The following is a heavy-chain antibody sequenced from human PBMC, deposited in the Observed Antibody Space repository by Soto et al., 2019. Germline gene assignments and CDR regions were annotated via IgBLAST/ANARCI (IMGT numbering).Heavy chain of an antibody. J-gene: IGHJ4*02. CDR1: GASISGGDYY. Sequence: QVQLQESGPGLVKPSQTLSLTCTVSGASISGGDYYWTWIRQPPGKGLEWIGSIYYTGNTYSNPXLESRLSISVDPSNNQFALRLTSVTAPDTAIYYCARATYDSSTYYLDYWGXGTXVTVSS. CDR2: IYYTGNT. D-gene: IGHD3-22*01. V-gene: IGHV4-30-4*01. CDR3: ARATYDSSTYYLDY.